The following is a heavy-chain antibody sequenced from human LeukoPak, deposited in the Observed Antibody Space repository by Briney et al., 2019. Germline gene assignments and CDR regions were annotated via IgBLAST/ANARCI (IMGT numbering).Heavy chain of an antibody. J-gene: IGHJ4*02. CDR2: IYTSGST. CDR1: GGSISSSIYY. V-gene: IGHV4-39*02. D-gene: IGHD6-13*01. Sequence: PSETLSLTCTVSGGSISSSIYYWGWIRQPPGKGLEWIGRIYTSGSTNYNPSLKSRVTISVDTSKNHFSLQLRSVTAADTAVYYCARAPRVAAGVFFESWGQGTLVTVSS. CDR3: ARAPRVAAGVFFES.